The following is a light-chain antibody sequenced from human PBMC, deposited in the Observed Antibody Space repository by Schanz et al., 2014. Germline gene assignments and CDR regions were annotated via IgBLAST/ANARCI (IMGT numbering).Light chain of an antibody. V-gene: IGLV2-14*02. CDR3: SSNGGVNIYV. CDR2: EVS. Sequence: QSALTQPASVSGSPGQSITISCTGTSSDVGSYNLVSWYQQHPGKAPKLMIYEVSKRPSGISNRFSGSKSGNTASLTVSGLQAEDEADYYCSSNGGVNIYVFGTGTKVTVL. J-gene: IGLJ1*01. CDR1: SSDVGSYNL.